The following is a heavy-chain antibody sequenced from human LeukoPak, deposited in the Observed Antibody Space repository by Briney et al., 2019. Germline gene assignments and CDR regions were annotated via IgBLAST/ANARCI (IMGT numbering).Heavy chain of an antibody. CDR1: GFSVSNNY. CDR3: VRSPGSLFDY. V-gene: IGHV3-53*01. J-gene: IGHJ4*02. CDR2: IYSGGTT. Sequence: GGSLRLSCAASGFSVSNNYMTWVRQAPGKGLEWVSNIYSGGTTFYADSVKGRFTISRDNSKNTLYLQMNNVRAKDTALYYCVRSPGSLFDYWGQGTLVTVSS.